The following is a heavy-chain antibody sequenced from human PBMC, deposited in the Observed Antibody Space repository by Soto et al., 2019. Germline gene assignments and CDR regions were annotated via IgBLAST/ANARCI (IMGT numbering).Heavy chain of an antibody. J-gene: IGHJ4*02. CDR2: IYYSGST. CDR3: ARVGGVGGVIVRPFDY. D-gene: IGHD3-16*02. CDR1: GGSISSGDYY. Sequence: SETLSLTCTVSGGSISSGDYYWSWIRQPPGKGLEWIGYIYYSGSTYYNPSLKSRVTISVDTSKNQFSLKLSSVTAADTAVYYCARVGGVGGVIVRPFDYWGQGTLVTVSS. V-gene: IGHV4-30-4*01.